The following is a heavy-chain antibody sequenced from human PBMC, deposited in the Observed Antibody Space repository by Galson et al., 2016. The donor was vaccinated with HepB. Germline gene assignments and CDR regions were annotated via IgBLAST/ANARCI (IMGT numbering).Heavy chain of an antibody. CDR3: AKYQCHPVSSYYFDY. J-gene: IGHJ4*02. V-gene: IGHV3-23*01. CDR1: GFIFDNYA. D-gene: IGHD3-10*01. Sequence: SLRLSCAASGFIFDNYAMGWVRQPPGKGLEWIPAIFGGGFGENYPDSAKGRFTISRDNSKTQLYLQMDNLSSDDTAVYHCAKYQCHPVSSYYFDYWGRGALVTVSS. CDR2: IFGGGFGE.